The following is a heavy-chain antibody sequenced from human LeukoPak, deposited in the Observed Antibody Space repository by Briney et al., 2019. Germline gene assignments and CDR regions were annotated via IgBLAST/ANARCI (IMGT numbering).Heavy chain of an antibody. CDR1: GGSFSGYY. CDR2: INHSGST. V-gene: IGHV4-34*01. CDR3: ARTVVPAAPDDY. D-gene: IGHD2-2*01. J-gene: IGHJ4*02. Sequence: SETLSLTCAVYGGSFSGYYWSWIRQPPGNGLEWIGEINHSGSTNYNPSLKSRVTISVDTSKNQFSLKLSSVTAADTAVYYCARTVVPAAPDDYWGQGTLVTVSS.